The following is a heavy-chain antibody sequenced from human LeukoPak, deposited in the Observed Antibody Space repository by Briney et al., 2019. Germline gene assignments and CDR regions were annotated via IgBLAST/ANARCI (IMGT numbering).Heavy chain of an antibody. CDR2: IYYSGST. Sequence: PSETLSLTRTVSGGSISSYYWSWIRQPPGKGLEWIGYIYYSGSTNYNPSLKSRVTISVDTSKNQFSLKLSSVTAADTAVYYCARVVSGSYYQMFDYWGQGTLVTVSS. J-gene: IGHJ4*02. D-gene: IGHD1-26*01. CDR3: ARVVSGSYYQMFDY. V-gene: IGHV4-59*01. CDR1: GGSISSYY.